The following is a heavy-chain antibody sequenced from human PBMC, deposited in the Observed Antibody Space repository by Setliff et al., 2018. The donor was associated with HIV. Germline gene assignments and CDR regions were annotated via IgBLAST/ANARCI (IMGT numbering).Heavy chain of an antibody. V-gene: IGHV4-39*01. Sequence: SETLSLTCTVSGGSISSSSYYWGWIRQPPGKGLEWIGSIYYSGSTYYNPSLKSRVTIFVDTSKNQFSLRLSSVTAADTAVYYCARSNELIAARYFDYWGQGTLVTV. CDR2: IYYSGST. CDR3: ARSNELIAARYFDY. CDR1: GGSISSSSYY. J-gene: IGHJ4*02. D-gene: IGHD6-6*01.